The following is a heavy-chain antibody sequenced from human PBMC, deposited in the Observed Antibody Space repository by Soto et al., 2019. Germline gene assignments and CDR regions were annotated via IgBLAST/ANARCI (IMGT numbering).Heavy chain of an antibody. Sequence: QVQLVQSGAEVRKPGASVKVSCKASGYTFTSYDINWVRQATGQGLEWMGWMNPYGGNTGYAQKFQGRVTMTSNTSISTAYMELSSLRSEDTAVYYCARADYGDYDWFDPWGQGTLVTVSS. CDR1: GYTFTSYD. V-gene: IGHV1-8*01. D-gene: IGHD4-17*01. CDR2: MNPYGGNT. J-gene: IGHJ5*02. CDR3: ARADYGDYDWFDP.